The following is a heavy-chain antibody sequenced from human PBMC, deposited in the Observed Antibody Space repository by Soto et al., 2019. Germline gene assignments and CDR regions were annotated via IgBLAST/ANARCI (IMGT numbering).Heavy chain of an antibody. CDR1: GYTFTSYG. Sequence: ASVKVSCKASGYTFTSYGISWVRQAPGQGLEWMGWISAYNGNTNYAQKLQGRVTMTTDTSTSTAYMELRSLRSDDTAVYYCARSAAGPSITMVRGAKALGYGMDVWGQGTTVTVSS. V-gene: IGHV1-18*01. CDR2: ISAYNGNT. D-gene: IGHD3-10*01. CDR3: ARSAAGPSITMVRGAKALGYGMDV. J-gene: IGHJ6*02.